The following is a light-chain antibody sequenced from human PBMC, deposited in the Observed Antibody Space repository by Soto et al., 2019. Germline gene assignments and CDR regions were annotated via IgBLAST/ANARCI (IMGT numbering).Light chain of an antibody. Sequence: VFTPSPCTLHLSPGERATLSCRASQSVSSSYLAWYQQKPGQAPRLLIYGASSRATGIPDRFSGSGSGTDFTLTISRLEPEDFAVYYCQQHGSSPTFGQGTKVDIK. CDR3: QQHGSSPT. V-gene: IGKV3-20*01. J-gene: IGKJ1*01. CDR2: GAS. CDR1: QSVSSSY.